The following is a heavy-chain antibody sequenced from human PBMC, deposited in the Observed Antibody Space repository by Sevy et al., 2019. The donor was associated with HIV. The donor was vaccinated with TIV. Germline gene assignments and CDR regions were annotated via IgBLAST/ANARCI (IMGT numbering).Heavy chain of an antibody. V-gene: IGHV3-23*01. Sequence: GGSLRLSCAASGFTFTTYAMGWVRQAPGKGLKWVSTLSGSGASTYYADSVKGRFTNSRDNSKNTLFLQMDSLRAEDTAVYYCAKDFYDSSGYYPMEAFDIWGQGTMVTVSS. CDR2: LSGSGAST. CDR1: GFTFTTYA. CDR3: AKDFYDSSGYYPMEAFDI. D-gene: IGHD3-22*01. J-gene: IGHJ3*02.